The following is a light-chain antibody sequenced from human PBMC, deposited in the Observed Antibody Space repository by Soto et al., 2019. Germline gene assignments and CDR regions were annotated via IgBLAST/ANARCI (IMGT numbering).Light chain of an antibody. CDR1: SGDIGTYNY. J-gene: IGLJ2*01. CDR3: SSYTSSNTAI. Sequence: QSVLTQPASVSGSPGQSITVSCTGTSGDIGTYNYVSWYQQHPDKAPKLIIYDVSTRPSGVSNRFSGSKSGNTASLTISGLQAEDEAHYYCSSYTSSNTAIFGGGTKLTVL. CDR2: DVS. V-gene: IGLV2-14*03.